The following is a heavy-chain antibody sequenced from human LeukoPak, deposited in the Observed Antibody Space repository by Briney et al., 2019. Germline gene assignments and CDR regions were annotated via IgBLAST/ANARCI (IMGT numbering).Heavy chain of an antibody. V-gene: IGHV3-48*03. D-gene: IGHD3-10*01. CDR3: AKVHDSGTYATLDY. J-gene: IGHJ4*02. Sequence: GGSLRLPCAASGFTFSSYEMNWVRQAPGKGLEWVSYISSSGSTIYYADSVKGRFTISRDNAKNSLYLQMNSLRAEDTAVYHCAKVHDSGTYATLDYWGQGTLVTVSS. CDR1: GFTFSSYE. CDR2: ISSSGSTI.